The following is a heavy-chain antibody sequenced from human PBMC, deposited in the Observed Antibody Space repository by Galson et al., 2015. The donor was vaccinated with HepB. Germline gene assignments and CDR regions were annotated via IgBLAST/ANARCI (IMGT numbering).Heavy chain of an antibody. CDR1: GFTFSSYA. CDR2: ISGSGGST. Sequence: SLRLSCAAFGFTFSSYAMSWVRQAPGKGLEWVSAISGSGGSTYYADSVKGRFTISRDNSKNTLYLQMNSLRAEDTAVYYCAKDVRRRGGSSWWGAFDIWGQGNPGHRLL. V-gene: IGHV3-23*01. CDR3: AKDVRRRGGSSWWGAFDI. J-gene: IGHJ3*02. D-gene: IGHD6-13*01.